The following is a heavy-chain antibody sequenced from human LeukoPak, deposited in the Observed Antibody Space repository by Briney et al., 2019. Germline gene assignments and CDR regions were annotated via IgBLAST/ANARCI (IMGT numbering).Heavy chain of an antibody. CDR1: GGSISSHY. J-gene: IGHJ4*02. V-gene: IGHV4-59*11. CDR3: ARGREQMTIYFDY. Sequence: SETLSLTCTVSGGSISSHYWSWIRQPPGKGLEWIGYIYYSGSTNYNPSLKSRVTISVDTSKNQFSLKLSSVTAADTAVYYCARGREQMTIYFDYWGQGTLVTVSS. CDR2: IYYSGST. D-gene: IGHD4/OR15-4a*01.